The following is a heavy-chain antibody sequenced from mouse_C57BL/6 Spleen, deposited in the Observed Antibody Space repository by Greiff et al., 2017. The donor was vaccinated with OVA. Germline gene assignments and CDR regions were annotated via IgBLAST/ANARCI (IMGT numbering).Heavy chain of an antibody. D-gene: IGHD1-1*02. CDR2: INPSTGAT. CDR1: GYSFTGYY. CDR3: ARLWEDSMDY. V-gene: IGHV1-42*01. J-gene: IGHJ4*01. Sequence: VQLQQSGPELVKPGASVKISCKASGYSFTGYYMNWVKQSPEKSLEWIGEINPSTGATNYNQQFKTMATLTVDKSYNTAYKQHKSLTSENSTVYYCARLWEDSMDYWGQGTSVTVSS.